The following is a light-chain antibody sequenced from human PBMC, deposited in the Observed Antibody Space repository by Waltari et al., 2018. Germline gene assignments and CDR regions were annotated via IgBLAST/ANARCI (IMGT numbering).Light chain of an antibody. Sequence: DIQMTQSPSTLSASIGDRLTITCRASQNISRWLAWYQQKPGKGPNLLIYKTSSLQSGVPSRFSGSGSGTEFTLTISSLQPEDFATYYCQQYSTYSLWEFGQGTKVEIK. CDR3: QQYSTYSLWE. V-gene: IGKV1-5*03. J-gene: IGKJ1*01. CDR2: KTS. CDR1: QNISRW.